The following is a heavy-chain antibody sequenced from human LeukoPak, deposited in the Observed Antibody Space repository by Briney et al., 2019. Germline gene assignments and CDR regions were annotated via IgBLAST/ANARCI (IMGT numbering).Heavy chain of an antibody. J-gene: IGHJ4*02. CDR1: GFTFDDYA. Sequence: GGSLRLSCAASGFTFDDYAMHWVRQAPGKGLEWVSGISWNSGSIGYADSVKGRFTISRDNAKNSLYLQMNSLRAEDTALYYFTKNAQYEILTGPLFDYWGQGTLVTVSS. D-gene: IGHD3-9*01. V-gene: IGHV3-9*01. CDR2: ISWNSGSI. CDR3: TKNAQYEILTGPLFDY.